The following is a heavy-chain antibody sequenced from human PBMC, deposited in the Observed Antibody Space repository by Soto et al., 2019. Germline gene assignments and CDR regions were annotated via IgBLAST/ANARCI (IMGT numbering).Heavy chain of an antibody. CDR3: ARENLHLGFDY. V-gene: IGHV4-31*03. D-gene: IGHD3-16*01. Sequence: QVQLQESGPGLVKPSQTLSLTCTVSGGSVSSGGYYWSWIRQHPGKGLEWIGYIYYRGSTYYNPSLKSRVTISLDTSKNQFSLKLSSVTAADTAVYYCARENLHLGFDYWGQGTLVTVSS. CDR1: GGSVSSGGYY. J-gene: IGHJ4*02. CDR2: IYYRGST.